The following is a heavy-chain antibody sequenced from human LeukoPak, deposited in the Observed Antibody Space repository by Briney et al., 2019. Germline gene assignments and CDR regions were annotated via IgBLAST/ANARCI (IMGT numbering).Heavy chain of an antibody. Sequence: PGGSLRLSCAASGFTFSSYGMHWVRQAPGKGLEWVAVISYDGSNKYYADSVKGRFTISRDNIKNTVYFQMNSLRTEDTAVYYCAKGWNGYDRFDYWGQGILVTVSS. CDR1: GFTFSSYG. V-gene: IGHV3-30*18. D-gene: IGHD5-12*01. CDR3: AKGWNGYDRFDY. J-gene: IGHJ4*02. CDR2: ISYDGSNK.